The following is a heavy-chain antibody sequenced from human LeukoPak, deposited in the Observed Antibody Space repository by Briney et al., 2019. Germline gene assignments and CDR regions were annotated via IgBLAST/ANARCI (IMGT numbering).Heavy chain of an antibody. CDR2: ISSSSSTI. V-gene: IGHV3-48*01. CDR3: ARVNYDFWSGSGAPDY. Sequence: GGSLRLSCAASGFTFSSYSMNWVRQAPGKGLEWVSYISSSSSTIYYADSVKGRFTISRDNAKNSLYLQMNSLRAEDTAVYYCARVNYDFWSGSGAPDYWGQGTLVTVSS. J-gene: IGHJ4*02. D-gene: IGHD3-3*01. CDR1: GFTFSSYS.